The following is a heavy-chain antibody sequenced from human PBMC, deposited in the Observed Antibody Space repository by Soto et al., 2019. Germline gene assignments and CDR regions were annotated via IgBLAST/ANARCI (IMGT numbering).Heavy chain of an antibody. V-gene: IGHV4-59*08. CDR2: VYYSGNT. Sequence: ETLSLTCKGSGDCFSSYCWGWIRQPPGKALEWIGYVYYSGNTTYTPSLNSRVTIPVDPSKNQFSLNLSSVPAADTAVYSCARKRRPGSGNWYGVYSWGLGTLVTV. J-gene: IGHJ5*01. CDR1: GDCFSSYC. D-gene: IGHD6-13*01. CDR3: ARKRRPGSGNWYGVYS.